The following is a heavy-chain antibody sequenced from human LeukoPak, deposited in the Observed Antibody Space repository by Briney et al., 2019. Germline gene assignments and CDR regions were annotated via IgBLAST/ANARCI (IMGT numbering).Heavy chain of an antibody. CDR1: RGSISSYY. Sequence: PSETLSLTCTVSRGSISSYYWSWIRQPPGKGLEGIGYIYYSGSNNYNPSLKSRVAISVDTSKNQLSLKLSSVTAADTAVYYCARHGWFGELLSYFDYWGQGTLVNVSS. V-gene: IGHV4-59*08. CDR3: ARHGWFGELLSYFDY. J-gene: IGHJ4*02. CDR2: IYYSGSN. D-gene: IGHD3-10*01.